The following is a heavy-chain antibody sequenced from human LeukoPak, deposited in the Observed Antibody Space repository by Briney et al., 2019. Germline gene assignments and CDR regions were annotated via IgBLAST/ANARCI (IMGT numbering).Heavy chain of an antibody. V-gene: IGHV4-39*01. J-gene: IGHJ4*02. D-gene: IGHD3-16*01. CDR2: IYYSGST. CDR3: ARLRGTPFDY. Sequence: PSETLSLTCTVSGGSISSSSYYWGWIRQPPGKGLEWIVSIYYSGSTYYNPSLKRRVTISVDTSKNQFSLRLTSVTAADTAMYYCARLRGTPFDYWGQGTLVTVSS. CDR1: GGSISSSSYY.